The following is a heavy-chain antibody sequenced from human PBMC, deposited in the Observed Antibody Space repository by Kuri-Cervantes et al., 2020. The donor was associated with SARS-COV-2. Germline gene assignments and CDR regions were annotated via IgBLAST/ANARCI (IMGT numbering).Heavy chain of an antibody. J-gene: IGHJ3*02. V-gene: IGHV4-30-2*01. CDR2: IYHSGST. CDR3: ARTLDI. CDR1: GGSISSGGYS. Sequence: SETLSLTCAVSGGSISSGGYSWSRIRQPPGKGLEWIGYIYHSGSTNYNPSLKSRITISVNTSKNQFSLRLSSVTAADTAVYYCARTLDIWGQGTMVTVSS.